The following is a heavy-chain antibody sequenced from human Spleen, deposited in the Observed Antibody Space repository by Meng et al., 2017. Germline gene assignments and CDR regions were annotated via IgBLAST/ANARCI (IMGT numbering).Heavy chain of an antibody. CDR1: GYTFSNYG. CDR2: ISAHNGNT. D-gene: IGHD6-13*01. CDR3: ARDEDISAAGKLFDDY. Sequence: ASVKVSCKASGYTFSNYGITWVRQAPGQSLEWMGWISAHNGNTNYAQKFQDRFTMTTDTSTNTAFLELRSLRSDDTAMYYCARDEDISAAGKLFDDYWGQGTLVTVSS. V-gene: IGHV1-18*01. J-gene: IGHJ4*02.